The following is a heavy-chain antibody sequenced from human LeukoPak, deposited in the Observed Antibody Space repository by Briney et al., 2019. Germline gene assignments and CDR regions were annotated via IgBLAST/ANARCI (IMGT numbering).Heavy chain of an antibody. CDR3: ARAVLRGYCSSTSCYPPGY. D-gene: IGHD2-2*03. Sequence: ASVKVSCKASGYTFTCYYMHWVRQAPGQGLEWMGWINPNSGGTNYAQKFQGRVTMTRDTSISTAYMELSRLRSDDTAVYYCARAVLRGYCSSTSCYPPGYWGQGTLVTVSS. V-gene: IGHV1-2*02. CDR1: GYTFTCYY. J-gene: IGHJ4*02. CDR2: INPNSGGT.